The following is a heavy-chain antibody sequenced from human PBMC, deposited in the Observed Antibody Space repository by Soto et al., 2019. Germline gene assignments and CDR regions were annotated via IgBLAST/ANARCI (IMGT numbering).Heavy chain of an antibody. D-gene: IGHD3-3*01. CDR1: GYDVSGYW. CDR3: ARFGGPLFSQHYFDF. J-gene: IGHJ4*02. Sequence: GESLKISCQGSGYDVSGYWIGWLRQMPGKGLEWMGIIYPGDSSVNYSPSFEGLVTMSVDKSIRTAYLQWSSLRASDTAMYFCARFGGPLFSQHYFDFRGQRSLVTVSS. CDR2: IYPGDSSV. V-gene: IGHV5-51*01.